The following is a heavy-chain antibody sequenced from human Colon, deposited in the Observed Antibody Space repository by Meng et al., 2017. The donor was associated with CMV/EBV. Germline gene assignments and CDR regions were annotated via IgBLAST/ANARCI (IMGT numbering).Heavy chain of an antibody. CDR2: MYCSGIA. V-gene: IGHV4-39*07. CDR1: GVPISSGSHS. D-gene: IGHD1-26*01. CDR3: ARDLTNKWFYY. Sequence: RHLEEAGPGLVKPAGTLSLTCTASGVPISSGSHSGAWVRQPPGKRLEWIGSMYCSGIADYNPSLKSRVTISLHATQKQFSLRLTSVTAADSAVYFCARDLTNKWFYYWGQGTLVTVSS. J-gene: IGHJ4*02.